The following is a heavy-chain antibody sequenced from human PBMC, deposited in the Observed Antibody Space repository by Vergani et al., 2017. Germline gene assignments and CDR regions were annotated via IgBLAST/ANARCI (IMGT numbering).Heavy chain of an antibody. V-gene: IGHV3-30*01. J-gene: IGHJ3*02. Sequence: QVQLVESGGGVVQPGRSLRLSCAASGFTFSSYAMHWVRQAPGKGLEWVAVISYDGSNKYYADSVKGRFTISRDNSKNTLYLQMNSLRAEDTAVYYCARVIAGRRYCSSTSCRGDAFDIWGQGTMVTVSS. CDR2: ISYDGSNK. D-gene: IGHD2-2*01. CDR3: ARVIAGRRYCSSTSCRGDAFDI. CDR1: GFTFSSYA.